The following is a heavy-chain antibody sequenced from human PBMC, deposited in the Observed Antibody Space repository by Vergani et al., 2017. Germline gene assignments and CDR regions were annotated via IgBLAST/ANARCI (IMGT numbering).Heavy chain of an antibody. Sequence: EVPLVQSGAEVKTAGESLKISCEGSGYSFPSYWIGWVRQQPGKGLEWMGIIYPGDSDVRYSPSFQGQVTISADKSIHTAYLEWSSLKVSDSAMYCGAGHSTGETGRGFDPWGQGTQVTVSS. CDR3: AGHSTGETGRGFDP. D-gene: IGHD1-1*01. J-gene: IGHJ5*02. CDR2: IYPGDSDV. CDR1: GYSFPSYW. V-gene: IGHV5-51*01.